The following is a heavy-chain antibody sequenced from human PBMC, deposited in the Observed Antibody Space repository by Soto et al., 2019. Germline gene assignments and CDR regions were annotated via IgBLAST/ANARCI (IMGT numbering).Heavy chain of an antibody. CDR1: GFTFSSYN. Sequence: PGGSLRLSCAASGFTFSSYNMNWVRQAPGKGLEWVSYISSSSRTIYYADSVKGRFTISRDNAKNSLYLQMNSLRAEDTAVYYCASHTHYDPAADHTWGQETLVTVSS. V-gene: IGHV3-48*01. CDR3: ASHTHYDPAADHT. D-gene: IGHD3-16*01. J-gene: IGHJ5*02. CDR2: ISSSSRTI.